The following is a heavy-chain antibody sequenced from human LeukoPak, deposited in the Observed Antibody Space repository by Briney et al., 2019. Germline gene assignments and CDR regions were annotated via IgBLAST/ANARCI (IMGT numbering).Heavy chain of an antibody. D-gene: IGHD2-2*01. CDR3: AKDPRWGGSYASYYFDY. CDR1: GFTFSTYG. V-gene: IGHV3-30*18. CDR2: IAYDGKTT. Sequence: QSGGSLRLSCAASGFTFSTYGTHWVRQAPGKGLEWVAVIAYDGKTTYYADSVKGRFTISRDNSKNTLYLQMNSLRAEDTAVYYCAKDPRWGGSYASYYFDYWGQGTLVTVSS. J-gene: IGHJ4*02.